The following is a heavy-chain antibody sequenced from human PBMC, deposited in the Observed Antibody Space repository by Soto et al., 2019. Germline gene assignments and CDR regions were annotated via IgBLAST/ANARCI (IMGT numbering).Heavy chain of an antibody. D-gene: IGHD6-6*01. CDR1: GGSISSGDYY. J-gene: IGHJ6*02. CDR2: IYYSGST. Sequence: KTSETLSLTCTVSGGSISSGDYYWSWIRQPPGKGLEWIGYIYYSGSTYYNPSLKSRVTISVDTSKNQFSLKLSSVTAADTAVYYCARDGSSWGGYYYYSGMDVWGQGTAVTVSS. V-gene: IGHV4-30-4*01. CDR3: ARDGSSWGGYYYYSGMDV.